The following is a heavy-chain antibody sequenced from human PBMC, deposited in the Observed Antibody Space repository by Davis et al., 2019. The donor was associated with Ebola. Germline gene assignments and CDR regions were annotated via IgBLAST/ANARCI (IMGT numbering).Heavy chain of an antibody. CDR2: ISYDGSNK. Sequence: GGSLRLSCAASGFTFSSYGMHWVRQAPGKGLEWVAVISYDGSNKYYADSVKGRFTISRDNSKNTLYLQMNSLRAEDTAVYYCAKRTIGSTVPAEYFQHWGQGTLVTVSS. J-gene: IGHJ1*01. CDR3: AKRTIGSTVPAEYFQH. V-gene: IGHV3-30*18. D-gene: IGHD3-9*01. CDR1: GFTFSSYG.